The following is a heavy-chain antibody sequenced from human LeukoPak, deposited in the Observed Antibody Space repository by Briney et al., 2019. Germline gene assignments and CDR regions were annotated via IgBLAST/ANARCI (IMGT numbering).Heavy chain of an antibody. Sequence: AETLSLTCTVSGGSISSNSYSWGWIRQPPGKGLEWIGSIYYSGRTYYNPSLKSRATISVDTTKKQFSLKLSSVTAADTAVYYCAASMVRGVIHRSNWFDPWGQGTLVTVSP. V-gene: IGHV4-39*07. J-gene: IGHJ5*02. CDR3: AASMVRGVIHRSNWFDP. CDR2: IYYSGRT. D-gene: IGHD3-10*01. CDR1: GGSISSNSYS.